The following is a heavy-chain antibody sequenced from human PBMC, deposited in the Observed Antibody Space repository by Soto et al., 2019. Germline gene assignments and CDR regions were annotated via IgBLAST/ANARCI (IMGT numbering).Heavy chain of an antibody. J-gene: IGHJ6*02. CDR3: AISYNGDYYYYYGMDV. CDR2: IDPSDSYT. D-gene: IGHD1-1*01. Sequence: GESLKISCKGSGYSFTSYWISWVRQMPGKGLEWMGRIDPSDSYTNYSPSFQGHVTISADKSISTAYLQWSSLKASDTAMYYCAISYNGDYYYYYGMDVWGQGTTVTVSS. CDR1: GYSFTSYW. V-gene: IGHV5-10-1*01.